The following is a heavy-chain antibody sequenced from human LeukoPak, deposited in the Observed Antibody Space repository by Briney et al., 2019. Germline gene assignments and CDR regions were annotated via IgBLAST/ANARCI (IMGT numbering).Heavy chain of an antibody. J-gene: IGHJ4*02. CDR3: AHAPAAGLTKYFDY. CDR1: GFSLSTRGVG. CDR2: IYWDDDK. V-gene: IGHV2-5*02. Sequence: ESGPTLVKPTQTLTLTCTFSGFSLSTRGVGVGWIRQPPGKALEWLALIYWDDDKRYSPSLKSRLTITKDTSKNQVVLTMTNVDPVDTATYYCAHAPAAGLTKYFDYWGQGTLVTVSS. D-gene: IGHD6-13*01.